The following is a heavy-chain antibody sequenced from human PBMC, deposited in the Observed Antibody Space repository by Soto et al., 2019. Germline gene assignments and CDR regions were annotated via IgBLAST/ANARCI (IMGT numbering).Heavy chain of an antibody. V-gene: IGHV5-51*07. CDR2: IYPGDSDT. CDR1: GYLFTRYW. CDR3: ARSGGNANRCLED. Sequence: GQSQKLPRTGSGYLFTRYWFGWEHQTPGEGLEWLGVIYPGDSDTRYSPSLQGQVTISVDKSISTAYLQWSSLRASDSVIYYCARSGGNANRCLEDWGQGTLVTVSS. D-gene: IGHD2-15*01. J-gene: IGHJ4*02.